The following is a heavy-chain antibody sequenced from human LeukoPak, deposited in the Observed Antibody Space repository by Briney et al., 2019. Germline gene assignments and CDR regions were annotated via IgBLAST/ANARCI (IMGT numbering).Heavy chain of an antibody. D-gene: IGHD1-14*01. V-gene: IGHV3-64*02. Sequence: GGSLRLSCAASGFKFSYHDMHWVRQAPGKGLEFVSSIGAAGAHTFYADSVKGRLTISRDNFQSTMYLQMDGLRPEDSAVYYCARELGGTKTGGFDIWGQGTVVTVSS. J-gene: IGHJ3*02. CDR3: ARELGGTKTGGFDI. CDR1: GFKFSYHD. CDR2: IGAAGAHT.